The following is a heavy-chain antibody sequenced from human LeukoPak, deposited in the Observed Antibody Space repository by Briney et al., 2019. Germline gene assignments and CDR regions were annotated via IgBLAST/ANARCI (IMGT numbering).Heavy chain of an antibody. V-gene: IGHV4-38-2*01. CDR1: DSSISSGNY. CDR3: ARNDSSGYFDY. D-gene: IGHD3-22*01. J-gene: IGHJ4*02. CDR2: VYHSGST. Sequence: PSPTLSLTCAVSDSSISSGNYWGWIRQPPGKGLEWIGSVYHSGSTHYRPSLKSRVTISVDTSKNQFPLKLSSVTASDTAVYYCARNDSSGYFDYWGQGTLVSVSS.